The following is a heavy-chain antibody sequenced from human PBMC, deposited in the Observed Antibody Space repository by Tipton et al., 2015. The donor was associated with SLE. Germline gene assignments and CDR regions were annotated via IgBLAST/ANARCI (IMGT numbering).Heavy chain of an antibody. J-gene: IGHJ3*02. V-gene: IGHV4-39*01. CDR3: ARLGSSSWGSNDAFDI. CDR2: IYYSGST. Sequence: TLSLTCTVSGGSISSSSYYWGWIRQPPGKGLEWIGSIYYSGSTYYNPSLKSRVTISVDPVTAADTAVYYCARLGSSSWGSNDAFDIWGQGTMVTVSS. D-gene: IGHD6-13*01. CDR1: GGSISSSSYY.